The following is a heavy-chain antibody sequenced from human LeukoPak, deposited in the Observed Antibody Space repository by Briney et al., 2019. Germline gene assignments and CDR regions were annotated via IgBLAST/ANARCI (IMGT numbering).Heavy chain of an antibody. CDR2: ISSSSSYI. CDR3: ARGNWGISL. J-gene: IGHJ4*02. V-gene: IGHV3-21*01. Sequence: GGSLRLSCAASGFTFSSYSMNWVRQAPGKGLGWGSSISSSSSYISYAYSLNGRCTIHRDNAKNSLYLQMNSLRAEDTAVYDCARGNWGISLWGQGTLVTVSS. D-gene: IGHD7-27*01. CDR1: GFTFSSYS.